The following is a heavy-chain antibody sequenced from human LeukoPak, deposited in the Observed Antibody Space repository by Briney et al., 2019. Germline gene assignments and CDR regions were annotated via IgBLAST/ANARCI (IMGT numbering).Heavy chain of an antibody. CDR2: IKQDGSEK. D-gene: IGHD6-13*01. CDR1: GFTFSSYW. CDR3: ASTSPYQQLDPTDY. J-gene: IGHJ4*02. Sequence: GGSLRLSCAASGFTFSSYWMSWVRQAPGKGLEWVANIKQDGSEKYYVDSVKGRFTISRDNAKNSLYLQMNSLRAEDTAVYYCASTSPYQQLDPTDYWGQGTLVTVSS. V-gene: IGHV3-7*01.